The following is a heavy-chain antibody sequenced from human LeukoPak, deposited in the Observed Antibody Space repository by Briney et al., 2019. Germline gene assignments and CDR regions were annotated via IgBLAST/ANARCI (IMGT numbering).Heavy chain of an antibody. J-gene: IGHJ2*01. CDR2: IVPCDSYT. CDR3: ASLNSGSYYGLGFFDL. Sequence: GESLKISCKGSGYSFTSYWISWVRQMPGKGLEWMGRIVPCDSYTNDCPSFQGHVTISADKSISTTYLQWNSLEASDTAMYYCASLNSGSYYGLGFFDLWGRGTLVTVSS. V-gene: IGHV5-10-1*01. D-gene: IGHD1-26*01. CDR1: GYSFTSYW.